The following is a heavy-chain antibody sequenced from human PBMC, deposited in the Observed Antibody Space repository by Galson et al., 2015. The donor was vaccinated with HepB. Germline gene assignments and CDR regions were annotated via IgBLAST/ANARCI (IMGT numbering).Heavy chain of an antibody. Sequence: SLRLSCAASGFTFSSYGMHWVRQAPGKGLEWVAVIWYDGSNKYYADSVKGRFTISRDNSKNTLYLQMNSLRAEDTAVYYCARGTLGGVIPELDHWGQGTLVTVSS. J-gene: IGHJ4*02. D-gene: IGHD3-16*02. V-gene: IGHV3-33*01. CDR1: GFTFSSYG. CDR3: ARGTLGGVIPELDH. CDR2: IWYDGSNK.